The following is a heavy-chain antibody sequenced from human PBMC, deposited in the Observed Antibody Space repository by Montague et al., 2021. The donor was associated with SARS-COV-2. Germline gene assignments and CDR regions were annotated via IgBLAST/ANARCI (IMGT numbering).Heavy chain of an antibody. CDR3: VRDQGRSNWNYPDY. CDR1: GGSISGYY. Sequence: SETLSLTCTVSGGSISGYYWSWFRQSAGKGLEWIGRIYNSGSTSXNPSLKSRVTMSLDTSKNQFSLKLSSVTAADTAVYYCVRDQGRSNWNYPDYWGQGTLVTVSS. CDR2: IYNSGST. V-gene: IGHV4-4*07. D-gene: IGHD1-20*01. J-gene: IGHJ4*02.